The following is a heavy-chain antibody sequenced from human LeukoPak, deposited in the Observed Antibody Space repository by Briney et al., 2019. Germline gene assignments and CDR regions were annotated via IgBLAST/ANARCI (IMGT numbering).Heavy chain of an antibody. J-gene: IGHJ6*04. CDR2: IIPIFGTA. Sequence: SVKVSCKASGGTFSSYAISWVRQAPGQGLEWMGGIIPIFGTANYAQKFQGRVTITADKSTSTAYMELSSLRSEDTAVYYCARSYYYGSGSYGYYGMGVWGKGTTVTVSS. CDR3: ARSYYYGSGSYGYYGMGV. CDR1: GGTFSSYA. D-gene: IGHD3-10*01. V-gene: IGHV1-69*06.